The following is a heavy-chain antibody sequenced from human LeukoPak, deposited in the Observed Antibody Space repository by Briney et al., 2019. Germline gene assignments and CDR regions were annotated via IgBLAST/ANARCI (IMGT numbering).Heavy chain of an antibody. CDR1: GYTFTGYY. CDR2: INPNSGGT. CDR3: ARAPMVRGVIITGTIDY. Sequence: SVKVSCKASGYTFTGYYMHWVGQAPGQGLEWMGWINPNSGGTNYAQKFQGRVTMTRDTSISTAYMELSRLRSDDTAVYYCARAPMVRGVIITGTIDYWGQGALVTVSS. J-gene: IGHJ4*02. V-gene: IGHV1-2*02. D-gene: IGHD3-10*01.